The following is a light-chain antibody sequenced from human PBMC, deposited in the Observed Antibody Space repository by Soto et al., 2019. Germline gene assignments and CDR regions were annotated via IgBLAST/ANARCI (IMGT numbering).Light chain of an antibody. J-gene: IGLJ2*01. CDR2: EVI. Sequence: QSALTQPPSASGSPGQSVTISCTGIGSDIGGLDSVSWYQQHPGKAPKNIIYEVIKRPSGVPDRFSGSKSGNTASLTVSGLQAEDAADYYCSSYAGSNNFVLFGGGTKLTVL. CDR1: GSDIGGLDS. V-gene: IGLV2-8*01. CDR3: SSYAGSNNFVL.